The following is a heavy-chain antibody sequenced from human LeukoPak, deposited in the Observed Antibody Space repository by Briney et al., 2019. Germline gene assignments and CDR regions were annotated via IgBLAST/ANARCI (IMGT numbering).Heavy chain of an antibody. Sequence: PSETLSLTCAVYGGSFSGYYWSWIRQPPGKGLESIGEINHSGSTNYNPSLKSRVTISVDTSKNQFSLKLSSVTAADTAVYYCARGGYVLRFLEWLSTHFDYWGQGTLVTVSS. CDR1: GGSFSGYY. D-gene: IGHD3-3*01. CDR3: ARGGYVLRFLEWLSTHFDY. CDR2: INHSGST. V-gene: IGHV4-34*01. J-gene: IGHJ4*02.